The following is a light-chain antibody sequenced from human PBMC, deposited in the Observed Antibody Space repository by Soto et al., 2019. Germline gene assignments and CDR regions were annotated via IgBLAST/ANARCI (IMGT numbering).Light chain of an antibody. CDR1: QGISNY. J-gene: IGKJ1*01. Sequence: DIQMTQSPSSLSASVGDRVTITCRASQGISNYLAWYQQNPGKVPKLLIYAASTLQSGVPSRFCGNVSGTDFSLTISSLPPEDVANYYCQKYNSATRPFGQGTKVEIK. CDR3: QKYNSATRP. V-gene: IGKV1-27*01. CDR2: AAS.